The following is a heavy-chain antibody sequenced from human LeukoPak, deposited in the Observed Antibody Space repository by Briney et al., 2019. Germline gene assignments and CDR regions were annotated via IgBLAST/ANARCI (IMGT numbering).Heavy chain of an antibody. Sequence: PGGSLRLSCAASGFTFNSYGMSWVRQAPGKGLEWVSALSGSGGSTYYADSVKGRFTISRDNSKNTLYLQMNSLRAEDTAVYYCAKARPEQTYFDYWGQGTLVTVSS. J-gene: IGHJ4*02. V-gene: IGHV3-23*01. CDR3: AKARPEQTYFDY. CDR1: GFTFNSYG. D-gene: IGHD1/OR15-1a*01. CDR2: LSGSGGST.